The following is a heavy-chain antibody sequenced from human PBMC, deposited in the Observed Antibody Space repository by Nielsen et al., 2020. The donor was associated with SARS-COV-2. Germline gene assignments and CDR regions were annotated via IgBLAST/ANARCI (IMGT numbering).Heavy chain of an antibody. Sequence: GGSLRLSCAASGFTFSSYGMHWVRQAPGKGLEWVAVISYDGSNKYYADSVKGRFTISRDNSKNTLYLQMNSLRAEDTAVYYCARDFGFSRGGDDFDYWGQGTLVTISS. D-gene: IGHD2-21*02. CDR2: ISYDGSNK. CDR3: ARDFGFSRGGDDFDY. J-gene: IGHJ4*02. V-gene: IGHV3-30*03. CDR1: GFTFSSYG.